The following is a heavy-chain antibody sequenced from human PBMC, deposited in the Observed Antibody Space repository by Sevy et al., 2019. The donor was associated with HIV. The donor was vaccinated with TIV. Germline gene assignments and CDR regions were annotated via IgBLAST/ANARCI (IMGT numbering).Heavy chain of an antibody. CDR2: ISWNSGSI. J-gene: IGHJ4*02. V-gene: IGHV3-9*01. CDR1: GFTFDDYT. CDR3: AKDISGEGEGSYYFDY. Sequence: SLKISCATSGFTFDDYTMHWVRQAPGKDLEWVSGISWNSGSIGYADSVKGRFTISRDNAKNSLYLQMNSLRAEDTALYYCAKDISGEGEGSYYFDYWGQGTQVTVSS. D-gene: IGHD3-10*01.